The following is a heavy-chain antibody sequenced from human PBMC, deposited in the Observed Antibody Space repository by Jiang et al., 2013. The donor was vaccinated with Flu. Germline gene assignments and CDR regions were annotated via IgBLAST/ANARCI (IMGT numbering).Heavy chain of an antibody. CDR2: IYYSGST. Sequence: GLEWIGSIYYSGSTYYNPSLKSRVTISVDTSKNQFSLKLSPVTAADTAVYYCARQYNWEYNWFDPWGPREPWSP. V-gene: IGHV4-39*01. J-gene: IGHJ5*02. D-gene: IGHD1-20*01. CDR3: ARQYNWEYNWFDP.